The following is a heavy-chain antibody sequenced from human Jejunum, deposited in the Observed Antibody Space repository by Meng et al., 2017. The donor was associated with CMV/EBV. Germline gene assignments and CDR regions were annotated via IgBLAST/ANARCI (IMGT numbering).Heavy chain of an antibody. V-gene: IGHV3-74*01. CDR1: GFTFSRSW. CDR3: ASGLPTSSGYYYAGY. D-gene: IGHD3-22*01. J-gene: IGHJ4*02. CDR2: IYSDGKNT. Sequence: SGFTFSRSWMHWVRQAPGKGLEWVSRIYSDGKNTKYADSVKGRFTISRDNAKNALFLQMNSLRADDTAVYYCASGLPTSSGYYYAGYWGQGALVTVSS.